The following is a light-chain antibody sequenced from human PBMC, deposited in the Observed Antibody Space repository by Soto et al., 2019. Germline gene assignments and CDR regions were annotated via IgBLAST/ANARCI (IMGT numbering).Light chain of an antibody. CDR1: QSVASN. Sequence: EIVMTQSPASLSVSPGDGATLSCRASQSVASNVAWYQQRPGQGPRLLIHGASTRAVGVPARFSGSASGTDFTLTISSLQSEDFAVYYCQQYHNWPPQYTFGQGTKLQIK. J-gene: IGKJ2*01. CDR3: QQYHNWPPQYT. V-gene: IGKV3-15*01. CDR2: GAS.